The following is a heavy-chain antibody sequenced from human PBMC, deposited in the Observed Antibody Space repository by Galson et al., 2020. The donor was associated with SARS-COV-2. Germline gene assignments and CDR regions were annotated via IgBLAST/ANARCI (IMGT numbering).Heavy chain of an antibody. Sequence: ASVKVPCRASGYTFNRYGISWVRQAPGQGLEWMGWISAYNGNTNYAQKLQGRVTMTTDTSTSTAYMELRSLRSDDTAVYYCAGDLGWLQGPRWYYFGYLGQGTLVIGSS. CDR1: GYTFNRYG. J-gene: IGHJ4*02. CDR2: ISAYNGNT. D-gene: IGHD5-12*01. V-gene: IGHV1-18*04. CDR3: AGDLGWLQGPRWYYFGY.